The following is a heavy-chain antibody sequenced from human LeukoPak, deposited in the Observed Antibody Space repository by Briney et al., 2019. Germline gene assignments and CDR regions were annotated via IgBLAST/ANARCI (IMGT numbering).Heavy chain of an antibody. CDR1: GGSISSYY. Sequence: PSEALSLTFTVSGGSISSYYWSWVRQPPGKGLEWIGYYSGSTNYNPSLKSRVTISVDTSKNQFSLKLTSVTAADTPFYYCSRGRDDGYGFAFWCRGQGTLVTVSS. J-gene: IGHJ4*02. D-gene: IGHD5-24*01. CDR3: SRGRDDGYGFAFWC. CDR2: YSGST. V-gene: IGHV4-59*01.